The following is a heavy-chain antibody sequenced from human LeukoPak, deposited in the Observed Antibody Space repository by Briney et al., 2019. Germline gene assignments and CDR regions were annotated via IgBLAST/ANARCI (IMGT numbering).Heavy chain of an antibody. Sequence: GGSLILSCSASGFTFSSYAMSWVRQAPGKGLEGVSAISGSGGSTYYADSVKGRFTISRDNSNTTLYLQMTSLRAEDTAVYYCAKDQGDYTPDYWGQGTLVPVSS. J-gene: IGHJ4*02. CDR3: AKDQGDYTPDY. CDR1: GFTFSSYA. V-gene: IGHV3-23*01. D-gene: IGHD4-11*01. CDR2: ISGSGGST.